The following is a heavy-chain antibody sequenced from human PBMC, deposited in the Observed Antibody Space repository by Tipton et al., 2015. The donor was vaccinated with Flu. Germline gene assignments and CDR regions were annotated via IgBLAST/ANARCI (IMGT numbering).Heavy chain of an antibody. D-gene: IGHD3-16*02. CDR2: ISAYNGNT. CDR1: GYTFTSYG. CDR3: ARESYDYVWGSYRYRLDY. V-gene: IGHV1-18*01. Sequence: QMQLVQSGAEVKKPGASVKVSCKASGYTFTSYGISWVRQASGQGLEWMGWISAYNGNTNYAQKLQGRVTMTTDTSTSTAYMELRSLRSDDTAVYYCARESYDYVWGSYRYRLDYWGQGTLVTVSS. J-gene: IGHJ4*02.